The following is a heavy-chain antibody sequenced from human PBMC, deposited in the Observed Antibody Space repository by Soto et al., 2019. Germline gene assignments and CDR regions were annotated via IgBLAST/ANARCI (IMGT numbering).Heavy chain of an antibody. Sequence: EMQLVQSGPEVKKPGESLKISCKGSGYSFTNYGIGWVRQMPGKGXEGMGNYYPGDSDTRYSPSFQVQVTISADKSINTAYQQWXXXKASXXAIYYCAPREHNYDTSRSSRYYFDYWGQGTLVTVSS. J-gene: IGHJ4*02. D-gene: IGHD3-22*01. CDR2: YYPGDSDT. CDR3: APREHNYDTSRSSRYYFDY. V-gene: IGHV5-51*03. CDR1: GYSFTNYG.